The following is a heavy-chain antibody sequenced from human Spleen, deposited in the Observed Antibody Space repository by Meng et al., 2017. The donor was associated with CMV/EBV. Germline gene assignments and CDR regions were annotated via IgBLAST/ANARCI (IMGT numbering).Heavy chain of an antibody. CDR3: ARGGIKGDFWSGPYYYYGMDV. J-gene: IGHJ6*02. V-gene: IGHV3-7*01. CDR2: IKQDGSKK. CDR1: GFTFSSYW. Sequence: GESLKISCAASGFTFSSYWMSWVRQAPGKGLEWVANIKQDGSKKYYVDSVKGRFTISRDNAKNSLYLQMNSLRAEDTAVYYCARGGIKGDFWSGPYYYYGMDVWGQGTTVTVSS. D-gene: IGHD3-3*01.